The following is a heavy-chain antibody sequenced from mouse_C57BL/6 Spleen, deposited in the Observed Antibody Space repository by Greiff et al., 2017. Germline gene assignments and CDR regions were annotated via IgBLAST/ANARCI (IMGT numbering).Heavy chain of an antibody. CDR2: IYPGDGDT. CDR3: ASYYYAMDD. V-gene: IGHV1-82*01. CDR1: GYAFSSSW. Sequence: VQLQQSGPELVKPGASVKISCKASGYAFSSSWMNWVKQRPGKGLEWIGRIYPGDGDTNYNGKFKGKATLTADKSSSTAYMQLSSLTSEDSAVYFCASYYYAMDDWGQGASVTVAS. J-gene: IGHJ4*01.